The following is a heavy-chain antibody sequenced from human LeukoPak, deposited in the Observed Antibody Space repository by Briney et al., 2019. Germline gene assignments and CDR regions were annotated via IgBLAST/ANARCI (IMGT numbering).Heavy chain of an antibody. CDR3: ARGTSIVVVIGLLYY. J-gene: IGHJ4*02. V-gene: IGHV1-2*02. D-gene: IGHD3-22*01. CDR1: GYTFTGYY. Sequence: ASVKVSCKASGYTFTGYYMHWVRQAPGQGLEWMGWINPNSGGTNYAQKFQGRVTMTRDTSISTAYMELSRLRSDGTAVYYCARGTSIVVVIGLLYYWGQGTLVTVSS. CDR2: INPNSGGT.